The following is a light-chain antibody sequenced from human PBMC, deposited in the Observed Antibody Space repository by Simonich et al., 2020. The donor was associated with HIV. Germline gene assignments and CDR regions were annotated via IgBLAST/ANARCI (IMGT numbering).Light chain of an antibody. V-gene: IGKV1D-16*01. Sequence: DIQMTQSPSSVSASVGDRVTITCRASQGIRRWLAWYQQKQRKAPKLLIYAASRLQSGVPSRFSGGGSGTDFTLTISSLQPDDFATYYCQHYNSYPTWTFGQGTKVEIK. J-gene: IGKJ1*01. CDR3: QHYNSYPTWT. CDR1: QGIRRW. CDR2: AAS.